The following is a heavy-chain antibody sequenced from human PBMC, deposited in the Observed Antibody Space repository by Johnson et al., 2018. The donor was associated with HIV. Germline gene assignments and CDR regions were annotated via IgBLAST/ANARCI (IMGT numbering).Heavy chain of an antibody. CDR2: IWYDGTNK. D-gene: IGHD3-22*01. CDR3: AKDHVKVVNDAFDI. V-gene: IGHV3-33*06. J-gene: IGHJ3*02. CDR1: GFTFSSYG. Sequence: QVQLVESGGAVVQPGRSLRLSCAASGFTFSSYGMHWVRQAPGKGLEWVAVIWYDGTNKYYVDSVKGRFTISRDNSKNTLYLQMNSLRAEDTAVYYCAKDHVKVVNDAFDIWGQGTMVTVSS.